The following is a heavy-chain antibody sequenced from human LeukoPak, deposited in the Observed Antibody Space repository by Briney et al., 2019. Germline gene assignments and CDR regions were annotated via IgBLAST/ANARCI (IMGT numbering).Heavy chain of an antibody. D-gene: IGHD5-12*01. CDR1: GYTFTSYD. Sequence: GASVKVSCKASGYTFTSYDINWVRQATGQGLEWMGWMNPNTANTGYAQMFQGRVTMTRNISISTAYMELSSLRSEDTAVYYCAREAATILFTRDSYYYMDVWGKGTTVTISS. J-gene: IGHJ6*03. CDR3: AREAATILFTRDSYYYMDV. V-gene: IGHV1-8*01. CDR2: MNPNTANT.